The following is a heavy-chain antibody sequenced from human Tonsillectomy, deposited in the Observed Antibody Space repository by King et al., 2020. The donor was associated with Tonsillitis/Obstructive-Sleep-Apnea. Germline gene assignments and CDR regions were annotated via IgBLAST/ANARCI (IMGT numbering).Heavy chain of an antibody. V-gene: IGHV3-48*02. J-gene: IGHJ4*02. CDR2: ISASTTTT. CDR3: ARGWGVLTTSWYYLDY. D-gene: IGHD2-2*01. Sequence: QLVQSGGGLVQPGGSLRLSCAASGFTFSSYSMNWVRQAPGKGLEWVSYISASTTTTYYADSVKGRFTISRDNAKNSLYVQMNSLRDEDTAVYYWARGWGVLTTSWYYLDYWGQGNLVTVSS. CDR1: GFTFSSYS.